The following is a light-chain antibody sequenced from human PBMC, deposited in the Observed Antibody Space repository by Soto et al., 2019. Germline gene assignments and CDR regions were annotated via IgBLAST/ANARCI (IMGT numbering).Light chain of an antibody. J-gene: IGLJ2*01. Sequence: QSALPQPASVAGSPGHSITISCTGTSSDVGGYNYVSWYQQHPGKAPKLMIYDVSNRPSGVSNRFSGSKSGNTASLTISGLQAEDEADYYCSSYTSSSLGVFGGGTKLTVL. V-gene: IGLV2-14*01. CDR1: SSDVGGYNY. CDR3: SSYTSSSLGV. CDR2: DVS.